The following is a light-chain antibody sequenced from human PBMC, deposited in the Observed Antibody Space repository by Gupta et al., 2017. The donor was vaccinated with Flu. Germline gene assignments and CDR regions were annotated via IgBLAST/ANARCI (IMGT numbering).Light chain of an antibody. CDR1: DSDIGAYNY. CDR3: CSYTSSSTYV. J-gene: IGLJ1*01. CDR2: EIT. V-gene: IGLV2-14*01. Sequence: QSALTQPASVSGSPGPSITISCTGTDSDIGAYNYVSWHQHHPGKAPKLIIYEITNRPPGVSDRFSGSKSGDTASLTISGLQAEDEADYYCCSYTSSSTYVFGTGTRVTVL.